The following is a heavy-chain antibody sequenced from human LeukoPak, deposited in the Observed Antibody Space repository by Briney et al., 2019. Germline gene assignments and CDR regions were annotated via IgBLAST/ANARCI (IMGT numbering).Heavy chain of an antibody. Sequence: PSETLPLTCTVSGGSISSSSYYWGWIRQPPGKGLEWIGSIYYSGSTYYNPSLKSRVTISIDTSKNQFSLTLSSVTAADTAVYYCARRGTYYYDSSGYSCDYWGQGTLVTVSS. CDR3: ARRGTYYYDSSGYSCDY. V-gene: IGHV4-39*01. D-gene: IGHD3-22*01. CDR1: GGSISSSSYY. J-gene: IGHJ4*02. CDR2: IYYSGST.